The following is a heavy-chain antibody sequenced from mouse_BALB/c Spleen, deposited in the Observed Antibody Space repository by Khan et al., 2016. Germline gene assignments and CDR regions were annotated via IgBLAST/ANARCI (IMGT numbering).Heavy chain of an antibody. CDR1: GYSFTSYY. D-gene: IGHD1-1*01. CDR3: ASSTQFFYAMDY. J-gene: IGHJ4*01. V-gene: IGHV1S135*01. CDR2: IDPFNGGT. Sequence: VQLQQPGPELMKPGASVKISCKASGYSFTSYYMHWVKQSHGKSLEWIGYIDPFNGGTSYNQKFKGKATLTVDKSSSTAYMHLSSLTSEDSAVYYCASSTQFFYAMDYWGQGTSVTVSS.